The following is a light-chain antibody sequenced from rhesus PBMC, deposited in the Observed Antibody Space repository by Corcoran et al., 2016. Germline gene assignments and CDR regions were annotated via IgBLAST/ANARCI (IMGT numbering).Light chain of an antibody. J-gene: IGKJ2*01. CDR2: GES. CDR1: QSVSSS. V-gene: IGKV3-24*01. CDR3: LQHSNWPYS. Sequence: EIVMTQSPATLSLSPGERVTLPCRASQSVSSSLAWYQQKPGQAPRLLIYGESSRAPGTPDRVSGSGSGTDFTLTISSLEPEDVAVYYCLQHSNWPYSFGQGTKVEIK.